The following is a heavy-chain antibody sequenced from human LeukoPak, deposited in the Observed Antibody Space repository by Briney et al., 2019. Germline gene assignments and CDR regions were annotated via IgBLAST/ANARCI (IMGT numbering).Heavy chain of an antibody. CDR1: GGTFSSYA. Sequence: SVKVSCKASGGTFSSYAISWVRQAPGQGLEWMGGIIPIFGTANYAQKFQGRVTIAADESTSTAYMELSSLRSEDTAVYYCARDLVYYGSGSYFYFDYWGQGTLVTVSS. CDR2: IIPIFGTA. J-gene: IGHJ4*02. V-gene: IGHV1-69*13. D-gene: IGHD3-10*01. CDR3: ARDLVYYGSGSYFYFDY.